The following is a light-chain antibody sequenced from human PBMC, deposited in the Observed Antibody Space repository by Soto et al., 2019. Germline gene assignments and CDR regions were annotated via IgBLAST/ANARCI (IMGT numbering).Light chain of an antibody. V-gene: IGKV1-39*01. Sequence: DIQMTQSPSSLSASVGDRVTITCRASQSISSYLNGYQQKPGKAPKLLIYAASSLQSGVPSRLSGSGSGTDFTLTISSLQPEDVATYYCQQSYSTPPGTFGQGTKLEIK. CDR3: QQSYSTPPGT. J-gene: IGKJ2*01. CDR1: QSISSY. CDR2: AAS.